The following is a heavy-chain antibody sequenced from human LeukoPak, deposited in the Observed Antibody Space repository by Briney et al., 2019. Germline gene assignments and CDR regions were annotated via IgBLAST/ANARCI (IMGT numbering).Heavy chain of an antibody. Sequence: GGSLRLSCAASGFTISSYSMNWVRQAPGKGLEWDSSISSSSSYIYYADSVKGRFTISRDNAKNSLYLQMNSLRAEDTAVYYCARVPRSYDSSGYYFFDYWGQGTLVTVSS. CDR3: ARVPRSYDSSGYYFFDY. V-gene: IGHV3-21*01. CDR1: GFTISSYS. J-gene: IGHJ4*02. CDR2: ISSSSSYI. D-gene: IGHD3-22*01.